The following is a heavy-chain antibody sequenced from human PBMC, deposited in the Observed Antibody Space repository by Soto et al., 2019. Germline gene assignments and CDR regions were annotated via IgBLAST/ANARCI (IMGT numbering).Heavy chain of an antibody. CDR1: GGTFSSYT. Sequence: QVQLVQSGAEVKKPGSSVKVSCKASGGTFSSYTISWVRQAPGQGLEWMGRIIPILGIANYAQKFQGRVTITADKSTSTAYMELSSLRSEDTAVYYCARGRQLLYSITNYYYYGMDVWGQGTTVTVSS. CDR3: ARGRQLLYSITNYYYYGMDV. V-gene: IGHV1-69*02. J-gene: IGHJ6*02. CDR2: IIPILGIA. D-gene: IGHD2-2*02.